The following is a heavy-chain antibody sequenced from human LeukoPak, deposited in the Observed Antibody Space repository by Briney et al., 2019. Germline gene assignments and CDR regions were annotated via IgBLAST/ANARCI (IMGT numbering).Heavy chain of an antibody. V-gene: IGHV4-39*07. D-gene: IGHD3-22*01. J-gene: IGHJ3*02. CDR3: ARVMDSSGSDAFDI. CDR1: GGSISSSSYY. CDR2: IYYSGST. Sequence: SETLSLTCTVSGGSISSSSYYWGWIRQPPGKGLEWIGSIYYSGSTYYNPSLKSRITISVDTSKNQFSLKLGSVTAADTAVYYCARVMDSSGSDAFDIWGQGTMVTVSS.